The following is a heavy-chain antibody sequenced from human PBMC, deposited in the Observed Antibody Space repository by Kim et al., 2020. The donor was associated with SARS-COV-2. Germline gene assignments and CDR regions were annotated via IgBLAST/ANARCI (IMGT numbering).Heavy chain of an antibody. CDR2: VTHGGST. J-gene: IGHJ4*02. Sequence: SETLSLTCSVSGASLIGYYWAWIRQTPGKGLEWIGEVTHGGSTNSSPSLKDRVSISADMSKRQFSLKLAYVTAADTAVYFCARALDSTGFFNWGQGTLVT. V-gene: IGHV4-34*01. CDR3: ARALDSTGFFN. D-gene: IGHD3-22*01. CDR1: GASLIGYY.